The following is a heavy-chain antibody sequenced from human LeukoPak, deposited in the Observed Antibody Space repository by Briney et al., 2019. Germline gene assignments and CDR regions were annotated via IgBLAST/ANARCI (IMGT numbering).Heavy chain of an antibody. J-gene: IGHJ4*02. CDR3: AREMDPYCGGDCYSVWRGDTDY. Sequence: ASVKVSCKASGYTFTSYDMNWVRQATGQGLEWMGWMNPNSGNTGYAQKFQGRVTITRNTSISTAYMELSSLRSEDTAVYYCAREMDPYCGGDCYSVWRGDTDYWGQGTLVTVSS. CDR2: MNPNSGNT. D-gene: IGHD2-21*02. CDR1: GYTFTSYD. V-gene: IGHV1-8*01.